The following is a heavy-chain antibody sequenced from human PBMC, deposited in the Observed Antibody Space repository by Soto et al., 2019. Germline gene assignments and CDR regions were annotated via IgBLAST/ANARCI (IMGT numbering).Heavy chain of an antibody. CDR1: GGFITSYF. D-gene: IGHD3-10*02. V-gene: IGHV4-59*01. J-gene: IGHJ4*02. Sequence: QVQLQESGPGLVKPSETLSLTCTVSGGFITSYFWNWIRQTPGKGLEWIGYIYHTGSTKRSPSLESRVTISVDPSRNQCSLKLSSMTAADTAVYYCVRAAHYNDYVFDYWGQGILVTVTS. CDR2: IYHTGST. CDR3: VRAAHYNDYVFDY.